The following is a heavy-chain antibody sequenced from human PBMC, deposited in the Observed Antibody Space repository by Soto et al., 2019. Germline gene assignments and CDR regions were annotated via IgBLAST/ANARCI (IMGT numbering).Heavy chain of an antibody. Sequence: SETLSLTCTVSGGSISSYYWSWIRQPPGKGLEWIGYIYYSGSTNYNPSLKSRVTISVDTSKNQFSLKLSSVTAADTAVYYCARLSYYNFSFDYWGQGTLVTVSS. J-gene: IGHJ4*02. V-gene: IGHV4-59*08. CDR1: GGSISSYY. D-gene: IGHD3-3*01. CDR2: IYYSGST. CDR3: ARLSYYNFSFDY.